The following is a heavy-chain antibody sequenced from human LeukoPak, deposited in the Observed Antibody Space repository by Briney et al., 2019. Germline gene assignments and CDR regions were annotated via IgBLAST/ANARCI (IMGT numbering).Heavy chain of an antibody. V-gene: IGHV4-61*02. CDR1: GGSISSSSYY. J-gene: IGHJ5*02. D-gene: IGHD1-20*01. CDR3: ARVGGYNWNDGDWFDP. CDR2: IYTSGST. Sequence: SETLSLTCTVSGGSISSSSYYWGWIRQPAGKGLEWIGRIYTSGSTNYNPSLKSRVTMSVDTSKNQFSLKLSSVTAADTAVYYCARVGGYNWNDGDWFDPWGQGTLVTVSS.